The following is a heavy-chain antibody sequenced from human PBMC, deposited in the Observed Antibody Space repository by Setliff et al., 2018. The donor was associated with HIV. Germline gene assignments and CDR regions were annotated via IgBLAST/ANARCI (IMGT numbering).Heavy chain of an antibody. Sequence: SETLSLTCSVSGDSITNGAYHGGWIRQAPGKGLEWIGSVSYSGSTFYNPSLKTRVTISLDTSKNHFSLKLSSVTADDTGTYYCVRDPVRATSVLTYWYFDYWGQGALVTVSS. CDR2: VSYSGST. J-gene: IGHJ4*02. V-gene: IGHV4-39*02. CDR1: GDSITNGAYH. D-gene: IGHD2-21*01. CDR3: VRDPVRATSVLTYWYFDY.